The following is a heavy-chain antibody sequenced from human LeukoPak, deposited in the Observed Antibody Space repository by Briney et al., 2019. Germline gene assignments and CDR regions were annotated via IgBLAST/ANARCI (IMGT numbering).Heavy chain of an antibody. V-gene: IGHV2-5*01. CDR2: IYWNDDK. Sequence: SGPTLVNPTQTLTLTCTFSGFSLSTSGVGVGWIRQPPGKALEWLALIYWNDDKRYSPSLKSRLAITKDTSKNQVVLTMTNMDPVDTATYYCAHRSSGWETPDYWGQGTLVTVSS. CDR1: GFSLSTSGVG. J-gene: IGHJ4*02. CDR3: AHRSSGWETPDY. D-gene: IGHD6-19*01.